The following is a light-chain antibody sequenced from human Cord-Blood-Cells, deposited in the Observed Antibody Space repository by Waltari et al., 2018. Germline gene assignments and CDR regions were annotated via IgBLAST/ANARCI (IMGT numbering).Light chain of an antibody. J-gene: IGLJ3*02. CDR1: SSDVGGYNY. CDR3: SSYTSSSTWV. Sequence: QSALTQPASVSGSPGQSITISCTGTSSDVGGYNYVSWYQQHPGKAPNLMIYDVSNRPSVVSNRFSGSKSGNTSSLTISGLQAEDEADYYCSSYTSSSTWVFGGGTKLTFL. V-gene: IGLV2-14*03. CDR2: DVS.